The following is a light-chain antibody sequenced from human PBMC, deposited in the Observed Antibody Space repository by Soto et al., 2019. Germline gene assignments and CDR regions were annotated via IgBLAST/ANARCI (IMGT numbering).Light chain of an antibody. V-gene: IGKV3-20*01. CDR3: QQYGSSWT. CDR1: QSVSNDY. Sequence: EIVLTQSQATLSLCSGESAASSVRASQSVSNDYLAWYQQKPGQAPRLLIYGASNRATGIPDRFSGSGSGTDFTLTVSRLEPEDFAVYYCQQYGSSWTFGQGTKVDI. CDR2: GAS. J-gene: IGKJ1*01.